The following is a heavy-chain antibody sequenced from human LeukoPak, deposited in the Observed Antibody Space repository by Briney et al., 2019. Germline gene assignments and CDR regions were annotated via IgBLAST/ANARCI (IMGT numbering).Heavy chain of an antibody. CDR3: ARLDCSSTSCYGGYNWFDP. J-gene: IGHJ5*02. Sequence: SETLSLTCAVSGYSISSDYYWGWIRQPPGKGLEWIGNIYHSGSTYYSPSLKSRATISVDTSKNQFSLKLSSVTAADTAVYYCARLDCSSTSCYGGYNWFDPWGQGTLVTVSS. V-gene: IGHV4-38-2*01. CDR1: GYSISSDYY. CDR2: IYHSGST. D-gene: IGHD2-2*01.